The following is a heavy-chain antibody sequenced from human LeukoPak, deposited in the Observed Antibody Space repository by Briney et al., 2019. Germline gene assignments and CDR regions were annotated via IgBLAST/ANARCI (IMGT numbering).Heavy chain of an antibody. Sequence: GGSLRLSCAASGFTFSNAWMNWVRQAPGKGLEWVSVIYSGGSTYYADSVKGRFTISRDNSKNTLYLQMNSLRAEDAAVYYCARGNDIYYFDYWGQGTLVTVSS. CDR3: ARGNDIYYFDY. CDR1: GFTFSNAW. J-gene: IGHJ4*02. D-gene: IGHD3-9*01. CDR2: IYSGGST. V-gene: IGHV3-53*01.